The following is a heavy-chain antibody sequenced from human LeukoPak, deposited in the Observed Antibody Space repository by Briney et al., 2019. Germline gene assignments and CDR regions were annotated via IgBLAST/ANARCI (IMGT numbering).Heavy chain of an antibody. CDR1: GFTFSDYN. Sequence: PGGSLRLSCAASGFTFSDYNMRWIRQAPGKGLEWVSSISGSGSTKYYADSVKGRFTISRDNAKNSLFLLMTSLRAEDTALYYCAKGGGLQSLPYTWFDPWGQGTLVTVST. CDR3: AKGGGLQSLPYTWFDP. CDR2: ISGSGSTK. D-gene: IGHD5-24*01. J-gene: IGHJ5*02. V-gene: IGHV3-11*01.